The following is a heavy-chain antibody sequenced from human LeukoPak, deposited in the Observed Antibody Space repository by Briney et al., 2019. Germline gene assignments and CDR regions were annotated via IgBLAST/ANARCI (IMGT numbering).Heavy chain of an antibody. V-gene: IGHV3-30*02. D-gene: IGHD3-3*01. CDR1: GFIFRSYG. J-gene: IGHJ5*02. CDR3: AKDWSGDYNWSDP. CDR2: IYPDGNNK. Sequence: GGSLRLSCGASGFIFRSYGMHWVRQAPGKGLEWVACIYPDGNNKDYADSVKGRFIISRDNSKNTLFLQMNSLRPEDTAVYYCAKDWSGDYNWSDPWGQGTLVIVSS.